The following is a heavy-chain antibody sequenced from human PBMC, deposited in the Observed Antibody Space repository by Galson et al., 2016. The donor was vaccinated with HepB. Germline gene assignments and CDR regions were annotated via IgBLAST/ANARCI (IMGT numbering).Heavy chain of an antibody. J-gene: IGHJ4*03. D-gene: IGHD6-19*01. CDR1: GFTFSSYG. CDR2: ITGSGGST. V-gene: IGHV3-23*01. CDR3: AKPRIAVSGPGGLAVNM. Sequence: SLRLSCSASGFTFSSYGMGWVRQAPGKGLEGVSGITGSGGSTYYADSVKGRFTISRDTSKNPLYLKMNSLRAEDTAVYYCAKPRIAVSGPGGLAVNMWGQGTMVTVSS.